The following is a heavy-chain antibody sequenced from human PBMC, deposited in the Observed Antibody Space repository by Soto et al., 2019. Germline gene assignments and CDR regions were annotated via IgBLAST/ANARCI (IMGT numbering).Heavy chain of an antibody. D-gene: IGHD5-18*01. CDR3: ATGAQEGFTYGYGALHF. Sequence: QVQLVQSGSEVKKPGSSVRLSCKVSGGSFSSIAISWVRQAPGQVLEWMGGIIPLFGAGNYAQIFRDRVTITADQSTRTVYMDLTSLTFQDTAVYYCATGAQEGFTYGYGALHFWSQGTTVTVSS. CDR2: IIPLFGAG. V-gene: IGHV1-69*01. J-gene: IGHJ6*02. CDR1: GGSFSSIA.